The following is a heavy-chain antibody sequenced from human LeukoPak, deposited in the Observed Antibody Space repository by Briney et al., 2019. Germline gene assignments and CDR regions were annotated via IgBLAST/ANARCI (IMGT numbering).Heavy chain of an antibody. Sequence: SETLSLTCTVSGGSIRSGSYYWSWIRQPAGKGLEWIGHIYTRGTTNYNPSVKSRVTVSLDTSKNQISLKLSSVTAADTAIYYCARVYTVMGATTVDHYHYYMDVWGKGTTVTVSS. CDR2: IYTRGTT. CDR1: GGSIRSGSYY. D-gene: IGHD5-18*01. J-gene: IGHJ6*03. V-gene: IGHV4-61*09. CDR3: ARVYTVMGATTVDHYHYYMDV.